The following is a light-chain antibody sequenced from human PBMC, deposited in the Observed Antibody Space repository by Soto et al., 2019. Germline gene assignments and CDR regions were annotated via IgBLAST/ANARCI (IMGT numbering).Light chain of an antibody. Sequence: QSVLTQPASVSASPGQSITISCTGTSSDVGGYKFVSWYQHHPGKAPKLMIYEVSDRPSGVANRFSGSKSGNTASLTISGLQAEDEADYYCSSYTRSSTLVFGGGTKLTVL. V-gene: IGLV2-14*01. J-gene: IGLJ2*01. CDR2: EVS. CDR3: SSYTRSSTLV. CDR1: SSDVGGYKF.